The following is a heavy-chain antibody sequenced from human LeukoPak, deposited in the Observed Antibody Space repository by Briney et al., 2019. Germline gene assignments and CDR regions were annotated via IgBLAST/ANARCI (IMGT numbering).Heavy chain of an antibody. Sequence: ASVKVSXKASGYTFTSYGISWVRQAPGQGLEWMGWISAYNGNTNYAQKLQGRVTMTTDTSTSTAYMELRSLRSDDTAVYYCAREDYGHYGGGYFYYYMDVWGKGTTVTVSS. CDR2: ISAYNGNT. D-gene: IGHD3-16*01. CDR1: GYTFTSYG. V-gene: IGHV1-18*01. J-gene: IGHJ6*03. CDR3: AREDYGHYGGGYFYYYMDV.